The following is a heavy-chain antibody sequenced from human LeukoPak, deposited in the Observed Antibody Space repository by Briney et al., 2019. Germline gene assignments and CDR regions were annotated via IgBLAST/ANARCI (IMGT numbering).Heavy chain of an antibody. J-gene: IGHJ5*02. Sequence: GASVKVSCKASGGTFSSYAMSWVRQAPGQGLEWMGGIIPIFGTANYAQKFQGRVTITADESTSTAYMELSSLRSEDTAVYYCASDDYGDYLHWFDPWGQGTLVTVSS. CDR3: ASDDYGDYLHWFDP. CDR2: IIPIFGTA. V-gene: IGHV1-69*01. D-gene: IGHD4-17*01. CDR1: GGTFSSYA.